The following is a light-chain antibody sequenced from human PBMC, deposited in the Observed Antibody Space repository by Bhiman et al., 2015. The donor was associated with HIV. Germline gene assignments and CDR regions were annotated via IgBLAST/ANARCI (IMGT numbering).Light chain of an antibody. CDR3: SSYTSSNTYV. V-gene: IGLV2-14*03. Sequence: QSALTQPASVSGSPGQSITISCTGTSSDVGGYNYVSWYQQHPGKAPKLMIYDVSNRPSGVSNRFSGSKSGNTASLTISGLQTEDEADYYCSSYTSSNTYVFGTETKVTVL. CDR2: DVS. J-gene: IGLJ1*01. CDR1: SSDVGGYNY.